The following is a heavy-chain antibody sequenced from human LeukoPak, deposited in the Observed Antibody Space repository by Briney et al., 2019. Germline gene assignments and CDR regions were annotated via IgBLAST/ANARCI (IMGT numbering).Heavy chain of an antibody. CDR3: ARVRGACSSTSCYRGLWFDP. Sequence: SETLSLTCAVSGYSISSGYYWGWIRQPPGKGLEWIGSIYHSGSTYYNPSLKSRVTISVDTSKNQFSLKLSSVTAADTAVYYCARVRGACSSTSCYRGLWFDPWGQGTLVTVSS. V-gene: IGHV4-38-2*01. D-gene: IGHD2-2*02. CDR1: GYSISSGYY. J-gene: IGHJ5*02. CDR2: IYHSGST.